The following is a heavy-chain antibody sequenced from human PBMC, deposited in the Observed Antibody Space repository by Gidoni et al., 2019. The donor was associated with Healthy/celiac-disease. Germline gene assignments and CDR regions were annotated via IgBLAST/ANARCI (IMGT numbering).Heavy chain of an antibody. CDR1: GYPFTSYY. D-gene: IGHD2-21*02. J-gene: IGHJ3*02. CDR3: ARYLAYCGGDCYSSSDDAFDI. CDR2: INPSGGST. V-gene: IGHV1-46*03. Sequence: QVQLVQSGAEVKKPGPSVKVSCKASGYPFTSYYMHWVRQAPGQGLEWMGIINPSGGSTSYAQKCQGRVTMTRETSTSTVYMELSSLRSEDTAVYYCARYLAYCGGDCYSSSDDAFDIWGQGTMVTVSS.